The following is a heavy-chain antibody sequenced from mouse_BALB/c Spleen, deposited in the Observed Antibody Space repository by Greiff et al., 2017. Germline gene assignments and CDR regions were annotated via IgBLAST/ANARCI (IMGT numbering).Heavy chain of an antibody. J-gene: IGHJ4*01. Sequence: VQLQQSGAELARPGASVKMSCKASGYTFTSYTMHWVKQRPGQGLEWIGYINPSSGYTNYNQKFKDKATLTADKSSSTAYMQLSSLTPEDSAVYYCARRGNYPYAMDYWGQGTSVTVSS. D-gene: IGHD2-1*01. CDR2: INPSSGYT. V-gene: IGHV1-4*01. CDR3: ARRGNYPYAMDY. CDR1: GYTFTSYT.